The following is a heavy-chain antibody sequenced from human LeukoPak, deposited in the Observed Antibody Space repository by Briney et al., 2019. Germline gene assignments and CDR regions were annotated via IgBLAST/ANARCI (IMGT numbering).Heavy chain of an antibody. CDR2: IRYDGSEK. CDR3: AKGKWYFDY. J-gene: IGHJ4*02. D-gene: IGHD1-26*01. CDR1: GFTFSSNG. V-gene: IGHV3-30*02. Sequence: GGSLRLSCAASGFTFSSNGMHWVRQAPGKGLEWVAFIRYDGSEKYYGDSVKGRFTISRDNSKNTLYLQTNSLRVEDTAVYYCAKGKWYFDYWGQGTLVTVPS.